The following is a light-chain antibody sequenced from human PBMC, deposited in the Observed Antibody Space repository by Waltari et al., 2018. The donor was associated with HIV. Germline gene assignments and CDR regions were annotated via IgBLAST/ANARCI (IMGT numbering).Light chain of an antibody. CDR2: DAS. CDR1: QNIYKF. J-gene: IGKJ3*01. Sequence: DTQMTQSPSSLSASIGDRITITCRASQNIYKFLSWYQQKSGKAPNLMIYDASSLQSGVPSRFNGSCSWTEFTLTISSLQVEDFATYYCLQSFTAPLTFGPGTKLDIK. V-gene: IGKV1-39*01. CDR3: LQSFTAPLT.